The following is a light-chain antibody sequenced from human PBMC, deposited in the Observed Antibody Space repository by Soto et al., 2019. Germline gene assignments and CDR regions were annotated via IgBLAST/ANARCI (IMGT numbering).Light chain of an antibody. CDR1: QNINNY. Sequence: DIQMTPSPSYLSASVGDRVTITFQASQNINNYLNWYQQKPGRAPKLLIYDASNLEAGVPSRFRGSGSGTDFTFTISRLQPEDIATYYCQQYENLPTFGQGTRLEIK. J-gene: IGKJ5*01. CDR3: QQYENLPT. V-gene: IGKV1-33*01. CDR2: DAS.